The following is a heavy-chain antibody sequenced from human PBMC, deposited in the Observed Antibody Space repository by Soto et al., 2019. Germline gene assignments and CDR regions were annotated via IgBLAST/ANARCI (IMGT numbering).Heavy chain of an antibody. J-gene: IGHJ4*02. CDR1: GDSISSPNW. CDR3: AREGFDHRPDY. CDR2: MFASGSS. V-gene: IGHV4-4*02. Sequence: QVQLQESGPGLVKPSETLSLTCAVSGDSISSPNWWSWYRQTPGKGLELIGEMFASGSSNYNPPLNGRVTISLDTSKNHFSLKLTSLTAADTAIYYCAREGFDHRPDYWGQGIPVTVSS.